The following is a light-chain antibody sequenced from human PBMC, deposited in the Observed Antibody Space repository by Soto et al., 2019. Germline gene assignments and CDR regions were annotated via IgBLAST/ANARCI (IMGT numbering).Light chain of an antibody. V-gene: IGLV1-51*01. J-gene: IGLJ1*01. CDR3: GSWDSSLSAYV. CDR1: SSNIGGNS. CDR2: DDN. Sequence: QAVLTQPHSVSAAPGQKVTISCSGSSSNIGGNSVSWYQQLPGTAPKLLIYDDNKRPSGIPDRFSGSKSGTSATLGITGFQTGDEADYYCGSWDSSLSAYVFGTGIKVTVL.